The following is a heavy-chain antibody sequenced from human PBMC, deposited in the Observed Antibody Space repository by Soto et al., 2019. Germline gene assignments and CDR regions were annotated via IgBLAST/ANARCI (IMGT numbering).Heavy chain of an antibody. CDR3: ARDRDIAVYGY. Sequence: ASVKVSCKASGYTFTSYGISWVRQAPGQGLEWMGWISAYNGTANYAQKFQGIVTITADESTSTAYMELSSLRSEDTAVYYCARDRDIAVYGYWGQGTLVTVS. D-gene: IGHD6-19*01. CDR1: GYTFTSYG. CDR2: ISAYNGTA. V-gene: IGHV1-18*01. J-gene: IGHJ4*02.